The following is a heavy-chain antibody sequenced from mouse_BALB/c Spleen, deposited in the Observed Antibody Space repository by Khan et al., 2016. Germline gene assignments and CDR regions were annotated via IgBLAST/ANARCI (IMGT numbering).Heavy chain of an antibody. CDR3: ASEGNYRAWFAY. J-gene: IGHJ3*01. Sequence: EVQLKQSGPELMKPGASVKISCKASGYSFTSYYMHWVKQSHGKSLEWIGYIDPFNGGTSYNQKFKGKATLTVDKSSSTAYMHLSSLTSEDSAVYYCASEGNYRAWFAYWGQGTLVTVSA. V-gene: IGHV1S135*01. CDR2: IDPFNGGT. D-gene: IGHD2-1*01. CDR1: GYSFTSYY.